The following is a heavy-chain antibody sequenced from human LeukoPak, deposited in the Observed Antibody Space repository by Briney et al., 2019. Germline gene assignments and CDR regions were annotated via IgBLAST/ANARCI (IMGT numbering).Heavy chain of an antibody. Sequence: GASVKVSCKASGGTFSSYAISWVRQAPGQGLEWMGRIIPILGIANYAQKFQGRVTITADKSTSTAYMELSSLRSEDTAVYYCARGLPSLDYGSGIGDFDYWGQGTLVTVSS. J-gene: IGHJ4*02. D-gene: IGHD3-10*01. CDR3: ARGLPSLDYGSGIGDFDY. CDR2: IIPILGIA. CDR1: GGTFSSYA. V-gene: IGHV1-69*04.